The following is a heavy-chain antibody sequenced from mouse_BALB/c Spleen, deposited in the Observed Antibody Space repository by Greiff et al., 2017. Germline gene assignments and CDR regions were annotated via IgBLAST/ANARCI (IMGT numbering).Heavy chain of an antibody. CDR1: GFNIKDTY. Sequence: EVKLMESGAELVKPGASVKLSCTASGFNIKDTYMHWVKQRPEQGLEWIGRIDPANGNTKYDPKFQGKATITADTSSNTAYLQLSSLTSEDSAVYYCARKEGYWGQGTTLTVSS. CDR3: ARKEGY. CDR2: IDPANGNT. V-gene: IGHV14-3*02. J-gene: IGHJ2*01.